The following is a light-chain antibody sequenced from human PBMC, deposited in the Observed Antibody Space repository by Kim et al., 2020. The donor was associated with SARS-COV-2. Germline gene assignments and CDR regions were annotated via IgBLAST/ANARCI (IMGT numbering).Light chain of an antibody. Sequence: EIVLTQSPGTLSLSPGETATLSCRASQIVGNNYFAWYHQKPGQAPRLLIHTASIRATGIPDRFRGSGSGTDFTLTISRLEPEDFAVFYCHQHAAEQWTFGQGTKVEI. CDR2: TAS. J-gene: IGKJ1*01. CDR1: QIVGNNY. CDR3: HQHAAEQWT. V-gene: IGKV3-20*01.